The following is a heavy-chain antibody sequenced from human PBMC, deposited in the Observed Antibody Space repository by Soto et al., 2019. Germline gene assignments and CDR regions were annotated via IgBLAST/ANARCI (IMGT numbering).Heavy chain of an antibody. V-gene: IGHV1-69*13. Sequence: GASVKVSCKASGYTFPSYAISWVRQPPGQGLEWMGGIIPIFGTANYAQKFQGRVTITADESTSTAHMELSSLRSEDTAVYYCARTTGYSSGWNPDYFDYWGQGTLVTVSS. CDR2: IIPIFGTA. CDR3: ARTTGYSSGWNPDYFDY. D-gene: IGHD6-19*01. CDR1: GYTFPSYA. J-gene: IGHJ4*02.